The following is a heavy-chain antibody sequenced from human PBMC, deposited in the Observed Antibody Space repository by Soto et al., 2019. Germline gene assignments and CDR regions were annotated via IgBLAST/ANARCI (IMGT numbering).Heavy chain of an antibody. D-gene: IGHD1-26*01. CDR1: GASINSGGYY. V-gene: IGHV4-31*03. Sequence: SETLSLTCTVSGASINSGGYYWSWIRQLPGKGLEWIGYIYFSGSTYYNPSLESRVTISRDTSQNQFSLQLSSVTAADTAVYYCARGKAWEVLLAYWGQGTLVTVSS. CDR3: ARGKAWEVLLAY. CDR2: IYFSGST. J-gene: IGHJ4*02.